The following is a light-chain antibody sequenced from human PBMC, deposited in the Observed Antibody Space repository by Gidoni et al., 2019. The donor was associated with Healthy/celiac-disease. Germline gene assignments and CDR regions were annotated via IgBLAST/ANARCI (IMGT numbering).Light chain of an antibody. CDR3: QSADSSGTYAWV. J-gene: IGLJ3*02. CDR2: KDS. V-gene: IGLV3-25*03. Sequence: DELTQPPSVAVSPGQTARITCSGDALPKQYAYLYQQKPGQAPVLVIYKDSERPSGIPERFSGSSSGTPVTLPISGVPAEDEADYYCQSADSSGTYAWVFGGGTTLTVL. CDR1: ALPKQY.